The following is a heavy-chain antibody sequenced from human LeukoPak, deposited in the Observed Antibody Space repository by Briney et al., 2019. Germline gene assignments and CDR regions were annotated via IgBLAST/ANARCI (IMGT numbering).Heavy chain of an antibody. Sequence: ASVKVSCKASGYTFTSYGISWVRQAPGRGLEWMGWISAYNGNTNYAQKLQGRVTMTTDTSTSTAYMELRSLRSDDTAVYYCARVWYSSSWRTQYYFYYYGMDVWGQGTTVTVSS. CDR3: ARVWYSSSWRTQYYFYYYGMDV. CDR1: GYTFTSYG. CDR2: ISAYNGNT. J-gene: IGHJ6*02. V-gene: IGHV1-18*01. D-gene: IGHD6-13*01.